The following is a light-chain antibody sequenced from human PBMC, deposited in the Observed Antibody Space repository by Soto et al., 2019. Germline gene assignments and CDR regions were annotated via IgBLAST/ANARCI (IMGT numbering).Light chain of an antibody. CDR3: QQSYSTPPLT. CDR1: QSINTY. Sequence: DIQMTQSPSSLSASVGDRVTITCRASQSINTYLNWYQQKPGKAPKLLIYVASTLQSGVPSRLRGSGSGTEFTLTINSLQHADFATYYCQQSYSTPPLTFGGGTKVEIK. J-gene: IGKJ4*01. CDR2: VAS. V-gene: IGKV1-39*01.